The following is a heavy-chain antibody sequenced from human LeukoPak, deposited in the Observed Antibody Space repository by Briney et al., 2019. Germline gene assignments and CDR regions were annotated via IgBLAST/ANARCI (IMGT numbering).Heavy chain of an antibody. J-gene: IGHJ4*02. CDR1: GLTFSSVN. V-gene: IGHV3-48*02. CDR2: ISSSSSTI. CDR3: ARGSSLDN. Sequence: GGSLRLSCAASGLTFSSVNMNWVRQAPGKGLEWVSYISSSSSTIYYRDSVKGRFTISRDNAKNSLYLQMSSLRDEDTAVYYCARGSSLDNWGQGALVTVSS. D-gene: IGHD3-16*02.